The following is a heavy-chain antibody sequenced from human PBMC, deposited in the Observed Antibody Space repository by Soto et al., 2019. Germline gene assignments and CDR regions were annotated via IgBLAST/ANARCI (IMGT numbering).Heavy chain of an antibody. Sequence: QVQLQESGPGLVKPSQTLSLTCTVSGDYMSSGDYYWNWIRQHPEKGLEWIGYINYRGTTFYNPSLKSRIAISADTSKNQFSLRLTSVTAADTAMYFCARDAPGAAPYWGQGTLVTVSS. D-gene: IGHD6-13*01. J-gene: IGHJ4*02. CDR2: INYRGTT. CDR1: GDYMSSGDYY. V-gene: IGHV4-31*03. CDR3: ARDAPGAAPY.